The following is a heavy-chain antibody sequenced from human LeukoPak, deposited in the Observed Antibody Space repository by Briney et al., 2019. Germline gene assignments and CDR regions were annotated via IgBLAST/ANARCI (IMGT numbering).Heavy chain of an antibody. CDR1: GFTFTSYK. J-gene: IGHJ4*02. Sequence: ASVKVSCKASGFTFTSYKMHWVRQAPGQGLEWMGIINPSGGSTSYAQKFQGRVTMTRDMSTSTVYMELSSLRSEDTAVYYCAREEYDFWSGYRAQSFDYWGQGTLVTVSS. CDR2: INPSGGST. CDR3: AREEYDFWSGYRAQSFDY. V-gene: IGHV1-46*01. D-gene: IGHD3-3*01.